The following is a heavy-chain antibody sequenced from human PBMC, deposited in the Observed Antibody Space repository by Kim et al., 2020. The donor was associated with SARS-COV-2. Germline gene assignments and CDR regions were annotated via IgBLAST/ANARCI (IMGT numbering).Heavy chain of an antibody. CDR1: GFTFSSYA. CDR2: ISGSGGST. D-gene: IGHD4-17*01. CDR3: VRSTVTTFFGPALSKIDY. V-gene: IGHV3-23*01. Sequence: GGSLRLSCAASGFTFSSYAMSWVRQAPGKGLEWVSAISGSGGSTYYADSVKGRFTISRDNSKNTLYLQMNSLRAEDTAVYYCVRSTVTTFFGPALSKIDYWGQGTLVTVSS. J-gene: IGHJ4*02.